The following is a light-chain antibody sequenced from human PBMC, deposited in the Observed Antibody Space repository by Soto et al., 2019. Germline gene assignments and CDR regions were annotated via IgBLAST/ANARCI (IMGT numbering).Light chain of an antibody. Sequence: QSALAQPASVSGSPGQSITISCTGTSSDVGGYNYVSWYQQHPGKAPKLMIYEVSNRPSGVSNRFSGSKSGNTASLTISGLQAEDEADYYCSSYTSSGTIYVLGNGTKVT. V-gene: IGLV2-14*01. J-gene: IGLJ1*01. CDR1: SSDVGGYNY. CDR2: EVS. CDR3: SSYTSSGTIYV.